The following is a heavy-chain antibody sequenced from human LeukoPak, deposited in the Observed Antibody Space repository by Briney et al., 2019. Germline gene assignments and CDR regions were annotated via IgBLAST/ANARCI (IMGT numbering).Heavy chain of an antibody. CDR1: GFTVSSNY. Sequence: PGGSLRLSCAASGFTVSSNYMSWVRRAPGKGLEWVSVIYSGGDTYYADSVKGRFTISRDNSKNTLYLQMNTLRAEDTAVYYCARASGYSGYDPFDYWGQGTLVTVSS. V-gene: IGHV3-53*01. CDR2: IYSGGDT. CDR3: ARASGYSGYDPFDY. J-gene: IGHJ4*02. D-gene: IGHD5-12*01.